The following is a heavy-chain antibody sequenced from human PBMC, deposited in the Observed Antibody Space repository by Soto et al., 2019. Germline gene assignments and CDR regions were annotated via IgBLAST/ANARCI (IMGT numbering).Heavy chain of an antibody. J-gene: IGHJ5*02. V-gene: IGHV3-23*01. CDR1: GFTFSSYA. CDR2: ISGSGGST. D-gene: IGHD2-15*01. CDR3: AKGRDCSGGSCYYADNWFDP. Sequence: EVQLLESGGGLVQPGGSLRLSCAASGFTFSSYAKSWVRQAPGKGLEWVSAISGSGGSTYYADSVKGRFTISRDNSKNTLYLQMNSLRAEDTAVYYCAKGRDCSGGSCYYADNWFDPWGQGTLVTVSS.